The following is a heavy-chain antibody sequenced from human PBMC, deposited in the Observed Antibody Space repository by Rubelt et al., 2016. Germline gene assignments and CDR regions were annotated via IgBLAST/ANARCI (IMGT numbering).Heavy chain of an antibody. CDR3: ARFLLRKGDYFDP. D-gene: IGHD3-3*01. CDR2: AHYSGTT. V-gene: IGHV4-59*11. Sequence: QVQLQESGPGLVKPSETQSLTCTVSGGSLSTHSWSWIRQPPGKALEWVAYAHYSGTTNYNPSLKSRVTISVDTSKNQFSLKLSSVTAADTAVYYCARFLLRKGDYFDPWGRGILVTVSS. J-gene: IGHJ5*02. CDR1: GGSLSTHS.